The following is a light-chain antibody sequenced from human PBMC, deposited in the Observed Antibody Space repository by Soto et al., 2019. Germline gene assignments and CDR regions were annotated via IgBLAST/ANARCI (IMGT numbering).Light chain of an antibody. V-gene: IGKV1-39*01. CDR1: QSISSS. Sequence: DIQMTQSPSSLSASVGDRVTITCRASQSISSSLNWYQQNPGKAPKLLFYAASSLQSGLPSRFSGSGSWTDFTLTIRCLQTDDFATYYCPQSYSTRLTFGSRTQVQIK. CDR2: AAS. J-gene: IGKJ4*01. CDR3: PQSYSTRLT.